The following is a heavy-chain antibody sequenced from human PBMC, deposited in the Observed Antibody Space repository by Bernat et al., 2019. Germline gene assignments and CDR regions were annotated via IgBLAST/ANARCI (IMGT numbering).Heavy chain of an antibody. CDR3: ARDSHVRSARGGGFDY. CDR2: ISSSGSTI. V-gene: IGHV3-48*03. D-gene: IGHD3-10*01. CDR1: GFTFSSYE. Sequence: EVQLVESGGGLVQPGGSLRLSCAASGFTFSSYEMNWVRQAPGKGLGWVSYISSSGSTINYAASVKGRFTISRDNAKNSLYLQMNSLRAEDTAVYYWARDSHVRSARGGGFDYWGQGTLVTVSS. J-gene: IGHJ4*02.